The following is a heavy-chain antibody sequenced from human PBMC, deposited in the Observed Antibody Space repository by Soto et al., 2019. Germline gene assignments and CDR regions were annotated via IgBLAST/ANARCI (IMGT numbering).Heavy chain of an antibody. CDR1: GYTFTGYY. V-gene: IGHV1-2*02. Sequence: QEQLVQAGAEVKQPGASVKVSCKASGYTFTGYYIHWVRQAPGQGLEWMGWINPKSGDTKYAQKFQGRVTVTRDTCIRTGYMELSGLRADDTAVYYCERSSGGYSYKGMDVWGQATTVTVS. CDR3: ERSSGGYSYKGMDV. CDR2: INPKSGDT. D-gene: IGHD1-26*01. J-gene: IGHJ6*02.